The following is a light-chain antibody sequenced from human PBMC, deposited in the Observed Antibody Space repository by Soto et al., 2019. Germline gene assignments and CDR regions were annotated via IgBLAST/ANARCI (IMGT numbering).Light chain of an antibody. J-gene: IGKJ1*01. CDR2: EAS. Sequence: EIVLTQSPATLSLSPGERATLSCRASQNIGNYLAWYRQKPGQAPRLLIYEASNRATGIPARFSGSGSGTDFTLTISRLEPEDFAVSYCQQRSRWPPTWTFGQGTRVEIK. CDR3: QQRSRWPPTWT. CDR1: QNIGNY. V-gene: IGKV3-11*01.